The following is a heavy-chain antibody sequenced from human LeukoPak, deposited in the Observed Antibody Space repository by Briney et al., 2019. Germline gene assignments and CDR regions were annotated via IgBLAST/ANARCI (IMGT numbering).Heavy chain of an antibody. V-gene: IGHV3-7*05. CDR1: GFTFSSYW. CDR3: ARNRYSGSYGVDY. CDR2: IKQDGSEK. D-gene: IGHD1-26*01. J-gene: IGHJ4*02. Sequence: GGSLRLSCAASGFTFSSYWMSWVRQAPGKGLEWLANIKQDGSEKYYVDSVKGRFTISRDNAKNSLYLQMNSLRAEDTAVYYCARNRYSGSYGVDYWGQGTLVTVSS.